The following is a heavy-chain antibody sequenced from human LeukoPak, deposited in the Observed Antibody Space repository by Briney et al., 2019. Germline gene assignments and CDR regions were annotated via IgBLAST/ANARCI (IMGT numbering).Heavy chain of an antibody. CDR3: ARQTRGATWAYFDY. J-gene: IGHJ4*02. D-gene: IGHD1-26*01. CDR1: GFTFSSYA. CDR2: ISYDGSNK. Sequence: PGRSLRLSCAASGFTFSSYAMHWVRQAPGKGLEWVAVISYDGSNKYYADSVKGRFTISRDNSKNTLYLQMNSLRAEDTAVYYCARQTRGATWAYFDYWGQGTLVTVSS. V-gene: IGHV3-30-3*01.